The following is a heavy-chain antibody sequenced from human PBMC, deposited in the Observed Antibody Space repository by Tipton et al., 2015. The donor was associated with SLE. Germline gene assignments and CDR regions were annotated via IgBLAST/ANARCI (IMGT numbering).Heavy chain of an antibody. D-gene: IGHD3-10*02. J-gene: IGHJ6*02. Sequence: WVRQDPGKGLGWIATLSYSRYTYYNPSLKSRVTISEDTSKTQFSLKVHSVTAADTAVYYCARHVRYHGMDVWGQGTTVTVSS. V-gene: IGHV4-39*07. CDR3: ARHVRYHGMDV. CDR2: LSYSRYT.